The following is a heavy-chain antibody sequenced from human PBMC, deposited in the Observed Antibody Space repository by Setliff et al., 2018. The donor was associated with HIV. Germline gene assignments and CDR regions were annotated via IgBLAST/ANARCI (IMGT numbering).Heavy chain of an antibody. CDR1: GGSISSGNYY. Sequence: SETLSLTCSVSGGSISSGNYYWGWTRQPAGKGLEWIGHIYTDGTIKYNPSLKSRLTISLDTSKNQFSLKLTSVTAADTAVYYCERGGQSSGYAIDYWGQGTLVTVSS. CDR2: IYTDGTI. V-gene: IGHV4-61*09. CDR3: ERGGQSSGYAIDY. D-gene: IGHD5-12*01. J-gene: IGHJ4*02.